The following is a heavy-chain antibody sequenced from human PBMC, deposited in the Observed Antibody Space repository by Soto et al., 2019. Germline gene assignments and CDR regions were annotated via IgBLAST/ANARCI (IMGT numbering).Heavy chain of an antibody. CDR2: MNPNSGNT. V-gene: IGHV1-8*01. D-gene: IGHD3-10*01. J-gene: IGHJ6*02. CDR1: GYTFTSYD. CDR3: ARAPWGSGSFGMDV. Sequence: QVQLVQSGAEVKKPGASVKVSCKASGYTFTSYDINWVRQATGQGLEWMGWMNPNSGNTGYAQKFQGRVTMPRNTSISTAYMELSSLRSEDTAVYYCARAPWGSGSFGMDVWGQGTTVTVSS.